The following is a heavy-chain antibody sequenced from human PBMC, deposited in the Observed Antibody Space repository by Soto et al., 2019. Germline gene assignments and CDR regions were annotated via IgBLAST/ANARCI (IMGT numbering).Heavy chain of an antibody. J-gene: IGHJ5*02. CDR3: ARLSGSYFIDH. CDR2: INPSGGGT. Sequence: ASVKVSCKASGYTFTRYYFHWVRQAPGQGLEWMGIINPSGGGTSYAQKFQGRVTMTRDTSTSTVYMELTSLRSEDTAVYYCARLSGSYFIDHWGQGTLVTVSS. D-gene: IGHD1-26*01. V-gene: IGHV1-46*01. CDR1: GYTFTRYY.